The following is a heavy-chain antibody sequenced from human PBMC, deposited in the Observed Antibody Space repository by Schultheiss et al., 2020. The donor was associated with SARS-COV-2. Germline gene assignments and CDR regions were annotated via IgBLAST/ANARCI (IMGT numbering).Heavy chain of an antibody. CDR2: ISTSSSYI. CDR1: GFTFSDYN. CDR3: ARLLAAAGPFDY. D-gene: IGHD6-13*01. J-gene: IGHJ4*02. Sequence: GESLKISCAASGFTFSDYNMNWVRQAPGKGLEWVSSISTSSSYIYYADSVKGRFTISRDNSKNTLYLQMNSLRAEDTAVYYCARLLAAAGPFDYWGQGTLVTVSS. V-gene: IGHV3-21*01.